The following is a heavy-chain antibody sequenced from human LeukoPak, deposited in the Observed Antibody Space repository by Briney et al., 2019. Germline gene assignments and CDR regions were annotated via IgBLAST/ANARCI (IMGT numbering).Heavy chain of an antibody. Sequence: SVKVSCKASGGTFSSYAISWVRQAPGQGLEWMGGIIPIFGTANYAQKFQGRVTITADKSTSAAYMELSSLRSEDTAVYYCARDLPGVLSFDYWGQGTLVTVSS. J-gene: IGHJ4*02. CDR1: GGTFSSYA. CDR3: ARDLPGVLSFDY. V-gene: IGHV1-69*06. D-gene: IGHD1-14*01. CDR2: IIPIFGTA.